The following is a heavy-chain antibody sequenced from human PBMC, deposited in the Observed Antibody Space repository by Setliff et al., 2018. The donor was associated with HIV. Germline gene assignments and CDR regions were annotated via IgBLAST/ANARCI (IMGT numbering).Heavy chain of an antibody. V-gene: IGHV4-61*05. CDR2: IFYSGTT. Sequence: PSETLSLTCSVSGASISSISYYWGWIRQPPGKGLEWIGYIFYSGTTSYNPSLKSRVTISVDTSKNQFSLKLSSVTAADTAVYYCARHRRDYYGSGGYSAWGQGTLVTVSS. CDR1: GASISSISYY. CDR3: ARHRRDYYGSGGYSA. D-gene: IGHD3-10*01. J-gene: IGHJ5*02.